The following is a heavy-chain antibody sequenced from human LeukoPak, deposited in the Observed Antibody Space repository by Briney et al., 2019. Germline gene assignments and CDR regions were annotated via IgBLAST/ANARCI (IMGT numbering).Heavy chain of an antibody. V-gene: IGHV3-21*01. D-gene: IGHD2-2*02. CDR3: ARDRYCSSTSCYTGLFYYYYYMDV. CDR2: ISSSSSYI. J-gene: IGHJ6*03. CDR1: GFTFSSYS. Sequence: PGGSLRLSCAASGFTFSSYSMNWVRQAPGKGLEWVSSISSSSSYIYYADSVKGRFTISRGNAKNSLYLQMNSLRAEDTAVYYCARDRYCSSTSCYTGLFYYYYYMDVWGKGTTVTVSS.